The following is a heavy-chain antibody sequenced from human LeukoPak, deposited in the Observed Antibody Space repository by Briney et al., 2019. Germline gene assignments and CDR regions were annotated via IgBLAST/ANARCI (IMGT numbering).Heavy chain of an antibody. CDR2: IWYDGSNK. V-gene: IGHV3-33*08. D-gene: IGHD6-6*01. CDR3: ARDQFEYSSSSSSFGMDV. Sequence: GGSLRLSCAGSGFTFSDYYMSWVRQAPGKGLEWVAVIWYDGSNKHYADSVKGRFTISRGNSKNTLYLQMNSLRAEDTAVYYCARDQFEYSSSSSSFGMDVWGQGTTVTVSS. CDR1: GFTFSDYY. J-gene: IGHJ6*02.